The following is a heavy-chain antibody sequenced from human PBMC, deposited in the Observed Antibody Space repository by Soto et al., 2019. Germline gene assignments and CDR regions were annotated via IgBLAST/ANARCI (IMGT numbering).Heavy chain of an antibody. D-gene: IGHD3-16*01. CDR1: GGSISSGGYY. CDR2: IYYSGST. V-gene: IGHV4-31*03. CDR3: ARFIPLSGGGPGVDY. Sequence: QVQLQESGPGLVKPSQTLSLTCTVSGGSISSGGYYWSWIRQHPGKGLEWIGYIYYSGSTYYNPSLKSRVTISVDTSKNQFSLKLSSVTAADTAVYYCARFIPLSGGGPGVDYWGQGTLVTVSS. J-gene: IGHJ4*02.